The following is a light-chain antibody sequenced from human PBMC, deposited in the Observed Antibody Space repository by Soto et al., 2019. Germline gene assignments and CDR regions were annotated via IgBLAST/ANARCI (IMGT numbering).Light chain of an antibody. CDR1: SSDVGGYNY. Sequence: QSALTQPASVSGSPGQSITISCTGTSSDVGGYNYVSWFQQHPGKAPTLKIYEVSNRPSGVSNRFSGSKSGYTASLTISELQAEDDADYYCTSFTSSSTWVLGGGTK. CDR2: EVS. CDR3: TSFTSSSTWV. V-gene: IGLV2-14*03. J-gene: IGLJ3*02.